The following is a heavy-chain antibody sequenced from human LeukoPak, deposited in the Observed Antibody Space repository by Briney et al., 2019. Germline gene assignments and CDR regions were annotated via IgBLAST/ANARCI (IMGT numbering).Heavy chain of an antibody. CDR2: INPNSGNT. D-gene: IGHD4-11*01. CDR1: GYTFTSYD. V-gene: IGHV1-8*01. J-gene: IGHJ4*02. Sequence: ASVKVSCKASGYTFTSYDINWVRQATGQGLEWMGWINPNSGNTGYAQKFQGRVTMTRNTSISTAYMELSSLRSEDTAVYYCAKDRSDYSNYALGVLDYWGQGTLVTVSS. CDR3: AKDRSDYSNYALGVLDY.